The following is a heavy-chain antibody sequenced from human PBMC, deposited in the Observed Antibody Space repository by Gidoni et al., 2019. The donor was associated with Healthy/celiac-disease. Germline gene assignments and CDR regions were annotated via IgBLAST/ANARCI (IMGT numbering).Heavy chain of an antibody. V-gene: IGHV3-74*01. J-gene: IGHJ4*02. D-gene: IGHD3-22*01. CDR2: INSDGSST. CDR3: ARDPGGGYDSSGYNNPITIKEYYFDY. Sequence: EVQLVESGGGLVQPGGSLRLSCAASGFTFSSYWMHWVRKAPGKGLVWVSRINSDGSSTSYADSVKGRFTISRDNAKNTLYLQMNSLRAEDTAVYYCARDPGGGYDSSGYNNPITIKEYYFDYWGQGTLVTVSS. CDR1: GFTFSSYW.